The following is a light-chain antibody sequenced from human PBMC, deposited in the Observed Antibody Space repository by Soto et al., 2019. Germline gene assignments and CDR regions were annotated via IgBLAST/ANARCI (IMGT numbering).Light chain of an antibody. CDR3: LLSYNGPRV. Sequence: QAVVTQEPSLTVSPGGTVTLTCGSNTGAVTSGHYPYWFQQKPGQAPRTLIYDTSNTHSSTPARFSGSLVGGKAALTLSGAQPEDEADYYCLLSYNGPRVFGGGTKLTVL. CDR1: TGAVTSGHY. V-gene: IGLV7-46*01. CDR2: DTS. J-gene: IGLJ2*01.